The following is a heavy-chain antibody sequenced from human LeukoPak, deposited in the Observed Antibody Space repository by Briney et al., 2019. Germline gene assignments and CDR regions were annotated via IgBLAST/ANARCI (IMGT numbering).Heavy chain of an antibody. V-gene: IGHV3-11*01. Sequence: PGGSLRLSCAASGFTFSDSYMSWVRQAPGKGLEWVSYIRSGDHTIQYADSVKGRFTISRDDAKNSVYLQINSLRAEDTAVYYCAQPKVPSARRFDYWGQGTLVTVSS. CDR1: GFTFSDSY. J-gene: IGHJ4*02. CDR3: AQPKVPSARRFDY. D-gene: IGHD2-2*01. CDR2: IRSGDHTI.